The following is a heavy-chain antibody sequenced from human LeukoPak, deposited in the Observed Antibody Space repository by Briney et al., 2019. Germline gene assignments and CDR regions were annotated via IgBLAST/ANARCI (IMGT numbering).Heavy chain of an antibody. CDR2: IKQDGSEK. CDR3: ARDNGGEDYAPVFGY. Sequence: GGSLRLSCAASGFTFSTYWMSWVRQAPGKGLEWVANIKQDGSEKYYVDSVKGRFTISRDDAKNSLYLQMNSLRAEDTAVYYCARDNGGEDYAPVFGYWGQGTLVTVSP. D-gene: IGHD3-16*01. CDR1: GFTFSTYW. V-gene: IGHV3-7*01. J-gene: IGHJ4*02.